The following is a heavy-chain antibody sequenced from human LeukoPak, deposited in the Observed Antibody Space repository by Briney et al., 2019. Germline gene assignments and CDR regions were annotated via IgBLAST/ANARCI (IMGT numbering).Heavy chain of an antibody. V-gene: IGHV4-34*01. CDR3: ARLSVIVGSTLEYYYYCMDV. CDR1: GGTFSGYY. CDR2: SNDSGGT. D-gene: IGHD1-26*01. Sequence: KPSETLSLTCAVYGGTFSGYYWSWIRQPPGKRLEWVGESNDSGGTNYNPSLKSRVTISADKSKNQVSLKLTSVTAADTAVYYCARLSVIVGSTLEYYYYCMDVWGQGTTVTVSS. J-gene: IGHJ6*02.